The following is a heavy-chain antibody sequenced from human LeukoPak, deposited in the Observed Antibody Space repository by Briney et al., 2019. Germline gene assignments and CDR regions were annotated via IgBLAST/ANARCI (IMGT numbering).Heavy chain of an antibody. J-gene: IGHJ6*02. CDR2: ISGSGGTT. CDR3: AKRIAAVPYYYGMDV. Sequence: GGSLRLSCAASGFTFSSYAMSWVRQAPGKGLEWVSAISGSGGTTYYADSVKGRFTISRDNSKNTLYLQMNSLRAEDTAVYYCAKRIAAVPYYYGMDVWGQGTTVTVSS. D-gene: IGHD6-13*01. V-gene: IGHV3-23*01. CDR1: GFTFSSYA.